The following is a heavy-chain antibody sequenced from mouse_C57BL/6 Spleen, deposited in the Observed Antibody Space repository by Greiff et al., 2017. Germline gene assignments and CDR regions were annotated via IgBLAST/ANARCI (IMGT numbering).Heavy chain of an antibody. V-gene: IGHV5-17*01. Sequence: EVMLVESGGGLVKPGGSLKLSCAASGFTFSDYGMHWVRQAPEKGLEWVAYISSGSSTIYYADTVKGRFTISRDNAKNTLFLQMTSLRSEDTAMYYCARGGFITNDYAMDYWGQGTSVTVSS. CDR2: ISSGSSTI. CDR3: ARGGFITNDYAMDY. D-gene: IGHD1-1*01. CDR1: GFTFSDYG. J-gene: IGHJ4*01.